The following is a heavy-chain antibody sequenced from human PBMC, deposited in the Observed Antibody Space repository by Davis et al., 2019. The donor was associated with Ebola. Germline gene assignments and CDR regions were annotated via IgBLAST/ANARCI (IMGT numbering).Heavy chain of an antibody. D-gene: IGHD5-24*01. CDR1: GGTFSSYA. Sequence: SVKVSCKASGGTFSSYAISWVRQAPGQGLEWMGGIIPIFGTANYAQKFQGRVTMTRDTSTSTVYMELSSLRSEDTAVYYCARGGGGYNTFDYWGQGTLVTVSS. V-gene: IGHV1-69*05. CDR2: IIPIFGTA. CDR3: ARGGGGYNTFDY. J-gene: IGHJ4*02.